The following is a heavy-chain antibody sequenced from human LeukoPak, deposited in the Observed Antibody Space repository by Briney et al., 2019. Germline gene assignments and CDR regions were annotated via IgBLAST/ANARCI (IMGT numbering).Heavy chain of an antibody. J-gene: IGHJ6*02. D-gene: IGHD4-17*01. V-gene: IGHV4-4*02. CDR3: AREVTTVTYYGMDV. Sequence: PSGTLSLTCAVSGDSISSDIWWNWVRRPPGKGLEWIGEIHHSGGINYNPSLKSRVTISVDTSKNRFSLKLSSVTAADTAVYYCAREVTTVTYYGMDVWGQGTTVTVSS. CDR1: GDSISSDIW. CDR2: IHHSGGI.